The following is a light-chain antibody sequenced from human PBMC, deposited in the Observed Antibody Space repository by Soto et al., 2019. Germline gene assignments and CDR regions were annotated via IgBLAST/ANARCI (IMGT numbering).Light chain of an antibody. CDR3: QQYGSSPPWT. CDR2: DTY. Sequence: EIVLTHSPASLSVSPCEGAALSSSASQSVRSKVAWYQQKPGQAPSLVIYDTYIRATGIPARFSGSGFGTDFTLTISRLEPEDFAVYYCQQYGSSPPWTFGQGTKVDTK. J-gene: IGKJ1*01. CDR1: QSVRSK. V-gene: IGKV3-20*01.